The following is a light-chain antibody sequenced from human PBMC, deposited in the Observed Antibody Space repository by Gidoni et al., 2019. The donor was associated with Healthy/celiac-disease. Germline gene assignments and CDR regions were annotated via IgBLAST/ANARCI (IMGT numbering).Light chain of an antibody. CDR1: QSVSSY. V-gene: IGKV3-11*01. CDR2: DAS. CDR3: QQRSXXPXT. J-gene: IGKJ4*01. Sequence: DIVLTQSPATLSLYPGERATLSCRASQSVSSYLAWYQQTPGQAPRLLIYDASNRATGIPARFSGXGXGTDFTLTISSLEPEDFAVYYCQQRSXXPXTFGGGTKVEIK.